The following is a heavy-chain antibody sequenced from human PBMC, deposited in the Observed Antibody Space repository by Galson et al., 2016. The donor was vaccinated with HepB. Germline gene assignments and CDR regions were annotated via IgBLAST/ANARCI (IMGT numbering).Heavy chain of an antibody. D-gene: IGHD2-2*01. Sequence: SLRLSCAASGFTISNYVMTWVRQAPGMGLEWVSGISTTGSTTYYADSVKGRFTISRDNSKNTLYLQMNSLRAEDTAVYYCARDPQYQLTNYYYYGTDVWGQGTAVTVSS. CDR2: ISTTGSTT. CDR3: ARDPQYQLTNYYYYGTDV. CDR1: GFTISNYV. J-gene: IGHJ6*02. V-gene: IGHV3-23*01.